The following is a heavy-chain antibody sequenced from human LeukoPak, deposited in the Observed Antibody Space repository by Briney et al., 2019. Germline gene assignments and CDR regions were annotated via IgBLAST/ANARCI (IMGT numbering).Heavy chain of an antibody. CDR3: ARGGGTLDY. Sequence: PSETLSLTCTVSGDSISSYYWSWIRQPPGKGLAWIGYIYDSGKTNYNASLISRVTISVDTSKNQFSLKLTSVPPADTAVYYCARGGGTLDYWGQGTLVTVSS. V-gene: IGHV4-59*01. CDR1: GDSISSYY. CDR2: IYDSGKT. J-gene: IGHJ4*02. D-gene: IGHD3-16*01.